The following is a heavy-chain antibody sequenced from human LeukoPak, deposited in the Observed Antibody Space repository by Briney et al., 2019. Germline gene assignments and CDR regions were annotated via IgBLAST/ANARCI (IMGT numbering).Heavy chain of an antibody. CDR2: ISAYNGNT. CDR3: ARDRGAYCGGDCYSNY. J-gene: IGHJ4*02. CDR1: GYTFTSYG. V-gene: IGHV1-18*01. D-gene: IGHD2-21*02. Sequence: ASVKVSCKASGYTFTSYGISWVRQAPGQGLEWMGWISAYNGNTNYAQKPQGRVTMTTDTSTSTAYMELRSLRSDDTAVYYCARDRGAYCGGDCYSNYWGQGTLVTVSS.